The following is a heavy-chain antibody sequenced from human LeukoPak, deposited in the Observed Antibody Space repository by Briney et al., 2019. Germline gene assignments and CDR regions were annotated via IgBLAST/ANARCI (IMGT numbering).Heavy chain of an antibody. D-gene: IGHD3-16*01. J-gene: IGHJ4*02. CDR2: ISYDGNYN. CDR1: GLTFSDHA. Sequence: PGGSLRLSCAASGLTFSDHAMHWVRQAPGRGLAGLGVISYDGNYNHYADSVKGRFTVSRDNSKNTVYLHMSSLKPEDTAVYYCARDLGSYGWGNHFDYWGQGTLVTVSS. CDR3: ARDLGSYGWGNHFDY. V-gene: IGHV3-30-3*01.